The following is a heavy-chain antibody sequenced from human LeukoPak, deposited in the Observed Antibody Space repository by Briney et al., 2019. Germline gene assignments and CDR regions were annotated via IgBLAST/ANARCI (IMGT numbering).Heavy chain of an antibody. V-gene: IGHV3-21*01. CDR2: ISSSSSYI. Sequence: GGSLRLSCAASGFTFSSYSMNWVRQAPGKGLEWVSSISSSSSYIYYADSVKGRFTISSDNAKNSLYLQMNSLRAEDTAVYYCARLWELRAFDIWGQGTMVTVSS. J-gene: IGHJ3*02. CDR3: ARLWELRAFDI. CDR1: GFTFSSYS. D-gene: IGHD1-26*01.